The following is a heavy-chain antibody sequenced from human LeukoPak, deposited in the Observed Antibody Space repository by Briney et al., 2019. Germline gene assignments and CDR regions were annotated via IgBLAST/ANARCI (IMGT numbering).Heavy chain of an antibody. CDR3: ASYGPRVGASSDY. V-gene: IGHV4-59*01. J-gene: IGHJ4*02. Sequence: SETLSLTCTVSGGSISSYYWSWIRQPPGKGLEWIGYIYYSGSTNYNPSLKSRVTISVDTSKNQFSLKLSSVTAADTAVYYCASYGPRVGASSDYWGQGTLVTVSS. D-gene: IGHD1-26*01. CDR2: IYYSGST. CDR1: GGSISSYY.